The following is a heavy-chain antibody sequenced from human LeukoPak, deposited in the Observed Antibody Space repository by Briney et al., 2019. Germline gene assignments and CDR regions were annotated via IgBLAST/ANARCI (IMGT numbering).Heavy chain of an antibody. V-gene: IGHV3-23*01. Sequence: GGSLRLSCAASGFTFSSYAMTWVRQAPGKGLEWVSGISGGAGTTHHADSVKGRFTLSSDNSKNTLYLQMNSLRAEDTAVYYCAKKVLNAALGAFDLWGQGTMVTVSS. CDR3: AKKVLNAALGAFDL. CDR1: GFTFSSYA. CDR2: ISGGAGTT. J-gene: IGHJ3*01. D-gene: IGHD6-6*01.